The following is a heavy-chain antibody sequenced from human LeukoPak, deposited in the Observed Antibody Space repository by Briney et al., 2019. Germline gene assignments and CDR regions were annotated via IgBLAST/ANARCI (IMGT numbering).Heavy chain of an antibody. D-gene: IGHD5-12*01. CDR3: IRTLTVATSPYMDV. J-gene: IGHJ6*03. CDR1: GFTFSIYW. Sequence: GGSLRLSCAASGFTFSIYWMHWVRQAPGKGLVWVSRVNSDGTGTTYADSVEGRFTISRDNAKNTVYLQMHSLRAEDTAIYYCIRTLTVATSPYMDVWGKGTTVTVSS. V-gene: IGHV3-74*01. CDR2: VNSDGTGT.